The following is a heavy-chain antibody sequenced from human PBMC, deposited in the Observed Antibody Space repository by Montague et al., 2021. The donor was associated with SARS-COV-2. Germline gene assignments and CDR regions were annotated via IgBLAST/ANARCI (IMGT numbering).Heavy chain of an antibody. J-gene: IGHJ4*02. CDR2: IYYTEST. CDR3: ARVGWELRVGDYYFDY. CDR1: GGSISPYY. V-gene: IGHV4-59*01. Sequence: SETLSLTCTVSGGSISPYYWSWIRQPPGKGLEWIGNIYYTESTXXXSSXXXRLTISVDTSENQFSLKVTSVTPADTAVYYCARVGWELRVGDYYFDYWGQGTLVTVSS. D-gene: IGHD1-26*01.